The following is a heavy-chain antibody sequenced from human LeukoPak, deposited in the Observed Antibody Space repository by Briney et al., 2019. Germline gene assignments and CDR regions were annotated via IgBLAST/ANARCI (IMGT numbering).Heavy chain of an antibody. CDR1: GFTFNDYY. CDR2: INIGGTNT. J-gene: IGHJ5*02. Sequence: MAGGSLRLSCAASGFTFNDYYMSWIRQAPGKGLEWLSYINIGGTNTHYADSVKGRFTISRDNAKKSLYLEMNNLRAEDTAVYYCATDGAGFDTWGQGVLVTVSS. V-gene: IGHV3-11*01. CDR3: ATDGAGFDT.